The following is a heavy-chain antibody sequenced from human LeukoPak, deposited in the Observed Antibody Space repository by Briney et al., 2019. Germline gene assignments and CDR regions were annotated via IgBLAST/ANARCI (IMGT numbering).Heavy chain of an antibody. D-gene: IGHD6-13*01. V-gene: IGHV1-18*01. J-gene: IGHJ4*02. CDR1: GYSFAGYG. CDR3: ARVGAAPGHFDY. CDR2: ISTYSGNT. Sequence: ASVKVSCKASGYSFAGYGISWVRQAPGQGLEWIGWISTYSGNTNYAHNLQGRIAVTTETSTSTAYMELRSLRSDDTAVYYCARVGAAPGHFDYWGQGTQLTVSS.